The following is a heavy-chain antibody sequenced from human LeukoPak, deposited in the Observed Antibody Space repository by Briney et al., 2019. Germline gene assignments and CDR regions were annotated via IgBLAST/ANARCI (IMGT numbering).Heavy chain of an antibody. J-gene: IGHJ4*02. D-gene: IGHD3-22*01. CDR3: ARSRDSSGYYYLI. CDR2: IYPDDSDT. Sequence: GESLKISCEASGYTLCKYLVGRGRPMAGEGLGGVGIIYPDDSDTKYSPSFQGQVTISADKSISTAYLQWSSLKASDTAMYYCARSRDSSGYYYLIWGQGTLVTVSS. V-gene: IGHV5-51*01. CDR1: GYTLCKYL.